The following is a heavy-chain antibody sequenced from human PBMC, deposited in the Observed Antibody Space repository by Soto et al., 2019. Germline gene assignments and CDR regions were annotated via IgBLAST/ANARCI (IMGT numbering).Heavy chain of an antibody. V-gene: IGHV4-59*12. Sequence: WATLSLTCTVSGGSISSYYWSWIRQPPGKGLEWIGYIYYSGSTNYNPSLKSRVTISIDTSKNQFSLRLNSVTAADTAVYYCARSGYGSSDFDHWGQGTLVTVS. J-gene: IGHJ4*01. CDR3: ARSGYGSSDFDH. CDR1: GGSISSYY. D-gene: IGHD2-15*01. CDR2: IYYSGST.